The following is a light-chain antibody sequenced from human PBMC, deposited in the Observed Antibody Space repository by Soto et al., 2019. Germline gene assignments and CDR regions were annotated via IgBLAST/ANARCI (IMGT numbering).Light chain of an antibody. CDR1: QRVNNNY. J-gene: IGKJ4*01. CDR3: QQYGSSLPVT. V-gene: IGKV3-20*01. CDR2: GAS. Sequence: EIVLTQSPGTLSLSPGERATFSCRASQRVNNNYLSWYQQKPGQAPRLLIYGASSRATGIPDRFSGSGSGTDFTLTISRLEPEDFAVYYCQQYGSSLPVTFGGGTKVEIK.